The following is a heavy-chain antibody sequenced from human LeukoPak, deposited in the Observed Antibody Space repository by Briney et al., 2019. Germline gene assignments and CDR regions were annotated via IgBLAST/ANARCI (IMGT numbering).Heavy chain of an antibody. V-gene: IGHV3-11*05. CDR3: ARDPYSYGYGAYYFDY. Sequence: GGSLRLSCAASGFTFSDYYMSWIRQAPGKGLEWVSYISSSSSYTNYADPVKGRFTISRDNAKNSLYLQMNSLRAEDTAVYYCARDPYSYGYGAYYFDYWGQGTLVTVSS. CDR2: ISSSSSYT. CDR1: GFTFSDYY. J-gene: IGHJ4*02. D-gene: IGHD5-18*01.